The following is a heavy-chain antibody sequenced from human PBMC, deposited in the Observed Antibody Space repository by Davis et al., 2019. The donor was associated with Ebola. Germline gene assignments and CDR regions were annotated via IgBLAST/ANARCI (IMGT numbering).Heavy chain of an antibody. Sequence: ASVQVSCKPSGYTCTDYGVTSLRQAPGSGLEWLGSISAFHGKTNYAQIVQGRVTMTIDASASTAYMELGTLTSDDTAIYYCARGGQFDDRWGQGTLVTVSS. V-gene: IGHV1-18*01. D-gene: IGHD1-26*01. CDR2: ISAFHGKT. CDR1: GYTCTDYG. CDR3: ARGGQFDDR. J-gene: IGHJ5*02.